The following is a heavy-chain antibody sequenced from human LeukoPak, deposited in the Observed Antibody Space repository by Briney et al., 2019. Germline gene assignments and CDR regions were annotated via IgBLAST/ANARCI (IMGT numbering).Heavy chain of an antibody. J-gene: IGHJ6*03. CDR2: IVVGSGNT. D-gene: IGHD1-26*01. CDR1: GFTFTSSA. Sequence: SVKVSCKASGFTFTSSAMQWVRQARGQRLEWIGWIVVGSGNTIYAQKFQERVTITRDMSTSTAHMELSSLRSEDTAVYYCAADLRSGSYSYYYMDVWGKGTTVTVSS. V-gene: IGHV1-58*02. CDR3: AADLRSGSYSYYYMDV.